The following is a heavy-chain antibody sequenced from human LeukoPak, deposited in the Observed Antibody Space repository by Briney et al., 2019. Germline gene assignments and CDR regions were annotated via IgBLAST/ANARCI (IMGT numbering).Heavy chain of an antibody. CDR2: IYYSGST. Sequence: SETLSLTCTVSGGSISSSSYYWGWIRQPPGKGLEWIGSIYYSGSTYYNPSLKSRVTISVDTSKNQFSLKLSSVTAADTAVYYCARQSQAGPRQNSGSLLLPPPYWGQGTLVTVSS. J-gene: IGHJ4*02. V-gene: IGHV4-39*01. CDR1: GGSISSSSYY. D-gene: IGHD1-26*01. CDR3: ARQSQAGPRQNSGSLLLPPPY.